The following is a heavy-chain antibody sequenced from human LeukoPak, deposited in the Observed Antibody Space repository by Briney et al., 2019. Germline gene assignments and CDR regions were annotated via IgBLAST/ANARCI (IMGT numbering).Heavy chain of an antibody. J-gene: IGHJ4*02. Sequence: AKTLSLTCAASGFTFKTYAMHWVRQAPGKGLEWVAVVSNDAYNKYYADSVKGRFAISRDNSKNTLYLQMNSLRAEDTAVYYCARDFSGASRIDYWGQGTLVTVSS. V-gene: IGHV3-30*09. D-gene: IGHD3-3*01. CDR1: GFTFKTYA. CDR2: VSNDAYNK. CDR3: ARDFSGASRIDY.